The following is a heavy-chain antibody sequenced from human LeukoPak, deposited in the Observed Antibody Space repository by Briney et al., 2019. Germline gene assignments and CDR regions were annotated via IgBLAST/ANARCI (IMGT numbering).Heavy chain of an antibody. CDR1: GYTFTSYD. Sequence: GASVKVSCKASGYTFTSYDINGVRQATGQGLEWMGWMNPNSGNTGYAQKFQGRVTVTRDTSRTTAYMELSGLRSDDTAVYYCAREFGSGSGNHYKDSWGQGTRVTVSS. CDR2: MNPNSGNT. J-gene: IGHJ4*02. D-gene: IGHD3-10*01. V-gene: IGHV1-8*02. CDR3: AREFGSGSGNHYKDS.